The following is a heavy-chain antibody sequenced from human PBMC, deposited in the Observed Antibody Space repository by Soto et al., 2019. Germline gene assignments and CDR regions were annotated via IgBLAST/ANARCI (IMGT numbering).Heavy chain of an antibody. D-gene: IGHD6-6*01. V-gene: IGHV1-69*01. CDR1: GGTFSSYA. J-gene: IGHJ4*02. CDR2: IIPIFGTA. CDR3: ARETGSSSSLGGGGVDY. Sequence: QVQLVQSGAEVKKPGSSVKVSCKASGGTFSSYAISWVRQAPGQGLEWMGGIIPIFGTANYAQKFQGRVTITADESTSTAYMELSSPRSEDTAVYYCARETGSSSSLGGGGVDYWGQGTLVTVSS.